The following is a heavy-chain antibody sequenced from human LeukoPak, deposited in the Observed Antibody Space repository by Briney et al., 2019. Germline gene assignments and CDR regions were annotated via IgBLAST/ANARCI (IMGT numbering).Heavy chain of an antibody. CDR3: VRGPGRSRRYSYGPGDY. CDR2: LYSGGNT. Sequence: GGSLRLSCAASGFTVSNNYMSWVRQAPGKGLEWVSVLYSGGNTYYTDSVKGRFAISRDYSRNTVYLQMNSLRAEDTAVYYCVRGPGRSRRYSYGPGDYWGQGTLVTVSS. D-gene: IGHD5-18*01. V-gene: IGHV3-53*01. J-gene: IGHJ4*02. CDR1: GFTVSNNY.